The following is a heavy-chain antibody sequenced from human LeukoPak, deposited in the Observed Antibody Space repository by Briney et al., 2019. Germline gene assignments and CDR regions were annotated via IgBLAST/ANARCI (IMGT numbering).Heavy chain of an antibody. CDR3: ARHGKGSSNYYYMDV. CDR2: IYYSGST. J-gene: IGHJ6*03. V-gene: IGHV4-59*08. D-gene: IGHD6-6*01. Sequence: PSETLSLTCTVSGGSISSYYWSWIRQPPGKGLGWIGYIYYSGSTNYNPSLKSRVTISVDTSKNQFSLKLSSVTAADTAVYYCARHGKGSSNYYYMDVWGKGTTVTASS. CDR1: GGSISSYY.